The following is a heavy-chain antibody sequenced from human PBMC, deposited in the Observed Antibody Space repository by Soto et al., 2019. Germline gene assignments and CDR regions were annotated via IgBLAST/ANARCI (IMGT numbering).Heavy chain of an antibody. CDR2: VYHSGTT. J-gene: IGHJ3*02. V-gene: IGHV4-39*01. D-gene: IGHD3-9*01. CDR3: ARQFLFPRDILTGYPLGAFDI. CDR1: GGSISSSSYY. Sequence: PSETLSLTCTVSGGSISSSSYYWGWIRQPPGKGLEWIGTVYHSGTTYYNPSLQSRVTISVDTSKNHFSLRLSSVTAADRAVYYCARQFLFPRDILTGYPLGAFDIWGQGTMVTVSS.